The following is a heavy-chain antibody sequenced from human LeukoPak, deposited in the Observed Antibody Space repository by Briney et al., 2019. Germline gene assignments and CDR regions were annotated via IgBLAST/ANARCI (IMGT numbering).Heavy chain of an antibody. D-gene: IGHD6-13*01. CDR1: GGSISSYY. CDR3: ARGEGIAAAGTSFDY. J-gene: IGHJ4*02. Sequence: SETLSLTCTVSGGSISSYYWSWMRQPAGKRLEWIGRIYSSGSTSYNPSLKSRVTMSVDASKNQVSLKLSSATAADTAVYYCARGEGIAAAGTSFDYWGQGTLVTVSS. CDR2: IYSSGST. V-gene: IGHV4-4*07.